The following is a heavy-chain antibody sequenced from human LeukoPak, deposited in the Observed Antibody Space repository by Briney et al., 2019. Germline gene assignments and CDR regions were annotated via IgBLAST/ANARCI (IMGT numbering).Heavy chain of an antibody. CDR2: ISYDGSYQ. D-gene: IGHD3-22*01. CDR3: AKLCVDSSGYYYVQDAFDI. V-gene: IGHV3-30*18. Sequence: PGGSLRLSCAASGFTFSNYGMHWVRQAPGEGLEWVTVISYDGSYQYYADSVKGRFTISRDNSKNTLYLQMNSLRAEDTAVYYCAKLCVDSSGYYYVQDAFDIWGQGTMVTVSS. J-gene: IGHJ3*02. CDR1: GFTFSNYG.